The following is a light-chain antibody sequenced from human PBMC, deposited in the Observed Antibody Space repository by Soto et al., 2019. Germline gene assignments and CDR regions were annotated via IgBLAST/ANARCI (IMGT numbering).Light chain of an antibody. CDR2: QDN. J-gene: IGLJ1*01. CDR3: QAWDSSTACV. CDR1: RLGDKY. V-gene: IGLV3-1*01. Sequence: SYELTQPPSVSVSPGQTASITCSGDRLGDKYVCWYQQKAGQSPVLVIYQDNKRPSGIPERFSGSNSGNTATLTISGAQAMDEADYYCQAWDSSTACVFATGTKLTVL.